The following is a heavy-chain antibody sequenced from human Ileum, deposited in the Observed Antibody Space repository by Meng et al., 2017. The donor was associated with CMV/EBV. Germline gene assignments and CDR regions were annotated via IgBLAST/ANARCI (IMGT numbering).Heavy chain of an antibody. CDR3: ASYGSGTYSIFDY. CDR2: INPNSGDT. Sequence: QVQLVQSGAEVKKPGAAVKVSCQASGHTFTGYYLHWVRQAPGQGLEWMGRINPNSGDTNYAQKFQGRFTMTRDTSNSLAYMELSGLTSDDTAVYYCASYGSGTYSIFDYWGQGTLVTVSS. D-gene: IGHD3-10*01. V-gene: IGHV1-2*06. J-gene: IGHJ4*02. CDR1: GHTFTGYY.